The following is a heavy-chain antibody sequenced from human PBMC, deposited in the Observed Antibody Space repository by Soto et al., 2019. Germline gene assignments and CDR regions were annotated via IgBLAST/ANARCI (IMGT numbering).Heavy chain of an antibody. CDR3: AKDFKVSGGHYGSLNYYYGMDV. J-gene: IGHJ6*02. V-gene: IGHV3-30*18. CDR2: ISYDGILK. Sequence: SLRLSCAASGFTFSAFGMHWVRQAPGKGLEWVAIISYDGILKYYADSVKGRFTISRDTSKGALYLQMNSPRPEDTAVYYCAKDFKVSGGHYGSLNYYYGMDVWGQGTTVTVSS. D-gene: IGHD3-10*01. CDR1: GFTFSAFG.